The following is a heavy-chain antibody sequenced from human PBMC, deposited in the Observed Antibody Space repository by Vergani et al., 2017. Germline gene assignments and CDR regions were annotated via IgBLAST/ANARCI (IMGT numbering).Heavy chain of an antibody. D-gene: IGHD6-13*01. CDR2: ISYDGSNK. Sequence: QVQLVESGGGVVQPGRSLRLSSAPSRFTFSSFCMHSVRQAPGKGLEWVAVISYDGSNKYYADSVKGRFTISRDNSKNTLYLQMNSLRAEDTAVYYWAKSTDPDRIAAAGTPPRGYYYYGMDVWGQGTTVTVSS. CDR1: RFTFSSFC. J-gene: IGHJ6*02. V-gene: IGHV3-30*18. CDR3: AKSTDPDRIAAAGTPPRGYYYYGMDV.